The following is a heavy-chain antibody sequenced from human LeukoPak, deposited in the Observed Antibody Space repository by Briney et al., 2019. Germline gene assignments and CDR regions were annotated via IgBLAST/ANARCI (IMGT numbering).Heavy chain of an antibody. D-gene: IGHD4-17*01. CDR1: GFTPRSYE. V-gene: IGHV3-48*03. J-gene: IGHJ4*02. CDR2: ISRSGTAT. Sequence: GGSLRLSCAASGFTPRSYEMNWVRQAPGKGLEWISYISRSGTATLYADSVKGRFTISRDNAKNSLYLLMNSLRAEDTALYYCARDYDYGDYPGYWGQGTLVTVSS. CDR3: ARDYDYGDYPGY.